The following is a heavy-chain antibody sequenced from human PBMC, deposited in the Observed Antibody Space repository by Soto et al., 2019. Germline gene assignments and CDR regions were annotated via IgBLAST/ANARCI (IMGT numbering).Heavy chain of an antibody. D-gene: IGHD4-4*01. Sequence: QVQLVQSGAEVKKPGASVKVSCKASGYTFTSYGISWVRQAPGQGLEWMGWISAYNGNTNDAQKLQGRVTMTTDTSTSTAYMELRSLRSDDTAVYYCARDLYDYSNYQLFDPWGQGTLVTVSS. CDR3: ARDLYDYSNYQLFDP. CDR1: GYTFTSYG. V-gene: IGHV1-18*01. J-gene: IGHJ5*02. CDR2: ISAYNGNT.